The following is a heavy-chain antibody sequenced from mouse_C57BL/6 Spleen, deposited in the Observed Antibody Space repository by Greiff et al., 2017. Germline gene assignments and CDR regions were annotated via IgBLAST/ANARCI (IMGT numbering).Heavy chain of an antibody. CDR2: IYPRSGNT. CDR3: ARMTAQGYYFDY. V-gene: IGHV1-81*01. CDR1: GYTFTSYG. Sequence: QVQLKQSGAELARPGASVKLSCKASGYTFTSYGISWVKQRTGQGLEWIGEIYPRSGNTYYNEKFKGKATLTADKSSSTAYMELRSLTSEDSAVYFCARMTAQGYYFDYWGQGTTLTVSS. J-gene: IGHJ2*01. D-gene: IGHD3-2*02.